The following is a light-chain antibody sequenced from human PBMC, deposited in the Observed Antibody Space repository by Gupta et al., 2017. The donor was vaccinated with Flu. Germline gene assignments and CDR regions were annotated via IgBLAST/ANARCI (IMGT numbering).Light chain of an antibody. V-gene: IGKV3-15*01. CDR2: GAS. CDR3: QQYYDCHSLT. J-gene: IGKJ4*01. Sequence: GTLSVSPGERATLSCRASQSVRSNLAWYQQRPGQTPRLVIFGASTRAANIPARFSGSGSGTDFTLTISSLQSEDFAVYDCQQYYDCHSLTFGGGTKVEIK. CDR1: QSVRSN.